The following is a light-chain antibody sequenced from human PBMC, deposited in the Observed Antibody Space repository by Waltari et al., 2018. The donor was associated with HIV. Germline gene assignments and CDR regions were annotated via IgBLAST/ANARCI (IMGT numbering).Light chain of an antibody. Sequence: QSALTQPASVSGSPGQSISISCTGTSRDVGGNSYVSWYQQHPGKAPKLMIYDVSHRPSGVSNRFSGSKSGNTASLTISGLQAEDEADYYCYSYRSSSTLWIFGGGTRLTVL. V-gene: IGLV2-14*01. CDR2: DVS. J-gene: IGLJ2*01. CDR3: YSYRSSSTLWI. CDR1: SRDVGGNSY.